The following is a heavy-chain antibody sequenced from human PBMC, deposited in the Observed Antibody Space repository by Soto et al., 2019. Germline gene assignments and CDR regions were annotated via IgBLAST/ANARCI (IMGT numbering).Heavy chain of an antibody. Sequence: QVRLVESGGGVVQPGRSLRLSCAASGFTFSNYGMHWVRQAPGKGLEWVALIWFDGSNNYYVDSVKGRFTISRDNSKNTLYLQMDSLKVEDTALYYCARVFDCSDVNCRTLDAFDIWGQGTMVTVSS. CDR3: ARVFDCSDVNCRTLDAFDI. J-gene: IGHJ3*02. V-gene: IGHV3-33*01. CDR2: IWFDGSNN. D-gene: IGHD1-1*01. CDR1: GFTFSNYG.